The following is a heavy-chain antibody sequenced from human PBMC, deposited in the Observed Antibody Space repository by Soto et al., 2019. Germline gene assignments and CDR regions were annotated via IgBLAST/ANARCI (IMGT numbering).Heavy chain of an antibody. J-gene: IGHJ6*02. V-gene: IGHV4-39*01. D-gene: IGHD6-6*01. Sequence: SETLSLTCTVSGGSISSSSYYWGWIRQPPGKGLEWIGSIYYSGSTYYNPSLKSRVTISVDTSKNQFSLKLSSVTAADTAVYYCIAAGPIYYYGMDVWGQGTTVT. CDR3: IAAGPIYYYGMDV. CDR2: IYYSGST. CDR1: GGSISSSSYY.